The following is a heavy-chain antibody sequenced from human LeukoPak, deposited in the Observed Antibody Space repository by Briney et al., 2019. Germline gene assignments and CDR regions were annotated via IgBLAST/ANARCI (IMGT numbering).Heavy chain of an antibody. D-gene: IGHD6-13*01. V-gene: IGHV1-2*02. Sequence: GASVKVSCKGSGYTFTGYYMHWVRQAPGQGLEWMGWIKSKSGGTNYAQKFQGRVTMTRDTSISTAYMELSRLRSDDTAVYYCARDRTSSGRRSIAAAIRPWGQGTLVTVSS. CDR1: GYTFTGYY. J-gene: IGHJ5*02. CDR2: IKSKSGGT. CDR3: ARDRTSSGRRSIAAAIRP.